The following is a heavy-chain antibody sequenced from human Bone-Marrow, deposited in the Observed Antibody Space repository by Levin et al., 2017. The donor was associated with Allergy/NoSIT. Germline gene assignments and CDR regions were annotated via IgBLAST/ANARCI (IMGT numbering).Heavy chain of an antibody. J-gene: IGHJ5*02. V-gene: IGHV1-46*01. CDR2: INPSGGST. CDR3: ARDRYSSNLRNWFDP. Sequence: ASVKVSCKASGYTFTSYYMHWVRQAPGQGLEWMGIINPSGGSTSYAQKFQGRVTMTRDTSTSTVYMELSSLRSEDTAVYYCARDRYSSNLRNWFDPWGQGTLVTVSS. D-gene: IGHD6-13*01. CDR1: GYTFTSYY.